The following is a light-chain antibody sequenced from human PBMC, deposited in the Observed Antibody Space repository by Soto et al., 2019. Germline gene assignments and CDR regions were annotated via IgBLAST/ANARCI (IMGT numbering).Light chain of an antibody. CDR3: QQYNTFWT. V-gene: IGKV1-5*03. CDR1: QSISGL. Sequence: DIPMTQSPSTLSASVGDRVTITCRASQSISGLLAWYQQKPGKAPKLLIYKASGLESGVPSRFSGSGSGTEFTLTINGLQPDDFATYYCQQYNTFWTFGQGTKVDIK. CDR2: KAS. J-gene: IGKJ1*01.